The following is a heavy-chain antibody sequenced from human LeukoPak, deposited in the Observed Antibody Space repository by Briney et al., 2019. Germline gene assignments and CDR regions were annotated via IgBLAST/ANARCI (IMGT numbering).Heavy chain of an antibody. CDR1: GGPFSGYY. D-gene: IGHD6-13*01. Sequence: SETLSLTCAVYGGPFSGYYWSWIRQPPGKGLEWIGEINHSGSTNYNPSLKSRVTISVDTSKNQFSLKLSSVTAADTAVYYCARVLAADSKYGMDVWGQGTTVTVSS. V-gene: IGHV4-34*01. J-gene: IGHJ6*02. CDR3: ARVLAADSKYGMDV. CDR2: INHSGST.